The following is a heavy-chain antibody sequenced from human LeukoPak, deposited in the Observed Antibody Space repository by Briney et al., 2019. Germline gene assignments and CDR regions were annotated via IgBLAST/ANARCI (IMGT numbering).Heavy chain of an antibody. CDR2: ISSSGSTI. CDR3: ARGGISIFGVVIYMDV. Sequence: GGSLRLSCAASGFTFSSYEMNWVRQAPGKGLEWVSYISSSGSTIYYADSVKGRFTISRDNAKNSLSLQMNSLRVEDTALYYCARGGISIFGVVIYMDVWGKGTTVTVSS. J-gene: IGHJ6*03. D-gene: IGHD3-3*01. CDR1: GFTFSSYE. V-gene: IGHV3-48*03.